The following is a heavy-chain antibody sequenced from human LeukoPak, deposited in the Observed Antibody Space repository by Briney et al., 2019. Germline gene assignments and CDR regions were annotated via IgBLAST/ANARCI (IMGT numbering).Heavy chain of an antibody. V-gene: IGHV3-21*01. CDR2: ISSGSGFI. D-gene: IGHD3-22*01. J-gene: IGHJ4*02. CDR1: GFTFSTYT. CDR3: AKAEDRHYYDTHPHFDY. Sequence: GGSLRLSCAASGFTFSTYTMSWVRQAPGKGLEWVSSISSGSGFIYHADSVKGRFTISRDNSKNTLYLQMNSLRAEDTAVYYCAKAEDRHYYDTHPHFDYWGQGTLVTVSS.